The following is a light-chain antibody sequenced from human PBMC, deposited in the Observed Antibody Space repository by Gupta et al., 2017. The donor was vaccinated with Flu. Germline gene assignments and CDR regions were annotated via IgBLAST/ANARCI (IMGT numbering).Light chain of an antibody. V-gene: IGKV1-9*01. CDR3: QQLNSYPFT. J-gene: IGKJ3*01. CDR2: AAS. CDR1: QGISAY. Sequence: EIKLTHSPSFLSASFGDRVTITCRASQGISAYLAWYQQKPGKAPKLLIYAASTLQSGVPSSFSGSGSGTEFTLTISSLQPEDFANYYCQQLNSYPFTFGPGTPVDIK.